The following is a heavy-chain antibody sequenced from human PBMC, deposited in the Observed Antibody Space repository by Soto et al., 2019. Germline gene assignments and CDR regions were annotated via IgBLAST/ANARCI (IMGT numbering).Heavy chain of an antibody. CDR1: GGSISSSSYY. V-gene: IGHV4-39*01. CDR3: ARHDRNRKLLWSNNWFDP. Sequence: SETLSLTCTVSGGSISSSSYYWGWIRQPPGKGLEWIGSIYYSGSTYYNPSLKSRVTISVDTSKNQFSLKLSSVTAADTAVYYCARHDRNRKLLWSNNWFDPWGQGTLVTVSS. CDR2: IYYSGST. J-gene: IGHJ5*02. D-gene: IGHD3-10*01.